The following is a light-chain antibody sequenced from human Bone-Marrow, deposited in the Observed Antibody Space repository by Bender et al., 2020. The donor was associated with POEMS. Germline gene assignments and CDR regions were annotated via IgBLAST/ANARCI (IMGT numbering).Light chain of an antibody. CDR2: KDS. V-gene: IGLV3-27*01. CDR3: FSATDDSRRV. J-gene: IGLJ3*02. Sequence: SYELTQPSSVSVSPGQTARITCSGDVLAKKYVRWFQQKPGQAPVLVIYKDSERPSGIPERFSGSSSGTTVTLTISGAQVEDEADYYCFSATDDSRRVFGGGTKLTVL. CDR1: VLAKKY.